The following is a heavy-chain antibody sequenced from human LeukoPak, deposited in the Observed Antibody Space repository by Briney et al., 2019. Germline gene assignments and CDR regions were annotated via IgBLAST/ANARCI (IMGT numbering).Heavy chain of an antibody. CDR1: GGSISSSSYY. V-gene: IGHV4-39*07. CDR3: ARENGDWGPLFDY. D-gene: IGHD4-17*01. CDR2: IYYSGST. Sequence: SETLSLTCTVSGGSISSSSYYWGWIRQPPGKGLEWIGSIYYSGSTNYNPSLKSRVTISVDTSKNQFSLKLSSVTAADTAVYYCARENGDWGPLFDYWGQGTLVTVSS. J-gene: IGHJ4*02.